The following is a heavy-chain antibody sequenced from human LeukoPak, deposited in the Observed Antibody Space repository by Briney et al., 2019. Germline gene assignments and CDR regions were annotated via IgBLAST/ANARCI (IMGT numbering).Heavy chain of an antibody. CDR1: GFTFSSYW. V-gene: IGHV3-7*03. D-gene: IGHD3-16*01. Sequence: PGGSLRLSCAASGFTFSSYWMNWARQDPGKGLEWVASINHNGNVNYYVDSVKGRFTISRDNAKNSLYLQMSNLRAEDTAVYSCARGGGLDVWGQGATVTVSS. CDR3: ARGGGLDV. CDR2: INHNGNVN. J-gene: IGHJ6*02.